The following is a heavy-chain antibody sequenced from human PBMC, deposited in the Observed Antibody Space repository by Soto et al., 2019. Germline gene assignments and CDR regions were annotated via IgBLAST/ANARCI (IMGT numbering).Heavy chain of an antibody. CDR1: GYSFTSYG. CDR2: VSGYTFDT. J-gene: IGHJ4*02. CDR3: ARAPRIVTAASRIRDFDY. V-gene: IGHV1-18*01. Sequence: ASVKVSCKASGYSFTSYGISWVRQAPGQGLEWMGWVSGYTFDTIYVQKFQGRVTMTTDTSTSTAHVELRSLTYDDTAVYYCARAPRIVTAASRIRDFDYWGQGTQVTVSS. D-gene: IGHD3-16*02.